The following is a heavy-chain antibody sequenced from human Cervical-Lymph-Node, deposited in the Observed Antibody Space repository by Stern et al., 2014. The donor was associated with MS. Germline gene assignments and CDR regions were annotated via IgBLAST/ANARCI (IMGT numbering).Heavy chain of an antibody. Sequence: VQLVESGGGVVQPGRSLRLSCAASGFTFSSYGMHWVRQAPGKGLEWGAVIWYDGSNKYYADSVQGRFAISRDNSKNTLYLQMNSLRAEDTAVYYCARDQAYYYDSSGTLGDWGQGTLVTVSS. J-gene: IGHJ4*02. CDR1: GFTFSSYG. D-gene: IGHD3-22*01. CDR2: IWYDGSNK. CDR3: ARDQAYYYDSSGTLGD. V-gene: IGHV3-33*01.